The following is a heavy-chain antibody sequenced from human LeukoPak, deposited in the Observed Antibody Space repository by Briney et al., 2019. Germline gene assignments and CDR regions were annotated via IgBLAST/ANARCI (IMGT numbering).Heavy chain of an antibody. CDR1: GYTFTSYY. Sequence: ASVKVSCKASGYTFTSYYMYWVRQAPGQGLEWMGIFNPSSGSTNYAQKFQGRVNMTRDTSTSTVYMELSSLRSEDTAVYYCARGGNSGYAPSDYWGQGTLVTVSS. V-gene: IGHV1-46*03. D-gene: IGHD5-12*01. CDR3: ARGGNSGYAPSDY. CDR2: FNPSSGST. J-gene: IGHJ4*02.